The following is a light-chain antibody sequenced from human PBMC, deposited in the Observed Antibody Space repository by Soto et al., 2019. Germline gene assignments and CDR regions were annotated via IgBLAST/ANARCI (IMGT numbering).Light chain of an antibody. Sequence: IVLTQSPGTLSLSPGDRATLSCRASQSISTSYLAWYQQKPGQAPRLLIYGASSRATGIPDRFSGSGSGTDFTLTINRREPEDFAVYYCQQYGSSFTFGPGTKVDIK. CDR1: QSISTSY. CDR3: QQYGSSFT. J-gene: IGKJ3*01. V-gene: IGKV3-20*01. CDR2: GAS.